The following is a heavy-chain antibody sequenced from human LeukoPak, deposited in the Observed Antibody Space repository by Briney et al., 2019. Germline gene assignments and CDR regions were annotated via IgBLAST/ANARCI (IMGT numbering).Heavy chain of an antibody. Sequence: PGGSLRLSCAASGFTFSDHYMHWVRQAPGKGLEWVAVISYDGSSKYYADSVKGRFTISRDNSKNTLYLQMNSLRAEDTAVYYCARDRYCSGGSCYDWFDPWGQGTLVTVSS. CDR1: GFTFSDHY. V-gene: IGHV3-30*03. CDR2: ISYDGSSK. J-gene: IGHJ5*02. CDR3: ARDRYCSGGSCYDWFDP. D-gene: IGHD2-15*01.